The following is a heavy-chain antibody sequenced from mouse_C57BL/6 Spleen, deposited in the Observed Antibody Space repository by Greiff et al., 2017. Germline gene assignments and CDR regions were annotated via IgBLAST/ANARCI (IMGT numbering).Heavy chain of an antibody. D-gene: IGHD1-1*01. CDR3: ARPDYGSSPYAMDY. J-gene: IGHJ4*01. V-gene: IGHV1-53*01. CDR1: GYTFTSYW. Sequence: QVHVKQSGTELVKPGASVKLSCKASGYTFTSYWMHWVKQRPGQGLEWIGNINPSNGGTNYNEKFKSKATLTVDKSSSTAYMQLSSLTSEDSAVYYCARPDYGSSPYAMDYWGQGTSVTVSS. CDR2: INPSNGGT.